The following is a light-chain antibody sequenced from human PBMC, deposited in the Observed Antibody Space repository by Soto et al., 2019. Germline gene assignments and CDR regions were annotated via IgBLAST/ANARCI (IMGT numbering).Light chain of an antibody. V-gene: IGKV1-39*01. CDR1: QSISSF. CDR2: TAS. Sequence: DIQMTQSPSSLSASVGDRVTITCRASQSISSFLNWYQQKPGEAPKLLIYTASSLQGGVPSRFSGSGSGTDFALTTSSLQPEDFASYYCQQSFITPWTFGQGTKVDIK. CDR3: QQSFITPWT. J-gene: IGKJ1*01.